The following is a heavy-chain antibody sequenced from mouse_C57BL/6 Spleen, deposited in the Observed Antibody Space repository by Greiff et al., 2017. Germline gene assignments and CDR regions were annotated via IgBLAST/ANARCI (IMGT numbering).Heavy chain of an antibody. CDR3: ARDYGSSY. V-gene: IGHV14-3*01. J-gene: IGHJ3*01. D-gene: IGHD1-1*01. CDR2: IDPANGNT. Sequence: VQLQQSVAELVRPGASVKLSCTASGFNIKNTYMNWVKQRPEQGLEWIGRIDPANGNTKYAPKFQGKATITADTSSNTAYLQLSSLTSEDTAIYYFARDYGSSYWGQGTLVTVSA. CDR1: GFNIKNTY.